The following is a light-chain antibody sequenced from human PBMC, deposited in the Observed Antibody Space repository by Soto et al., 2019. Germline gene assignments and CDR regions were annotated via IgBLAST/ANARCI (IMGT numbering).Light chain of an antibody. CDR3: HQYNNWPPLT. CDR1: QSVSSN. J-gene: IGKJ4*01. V-gene: IGKV3-15*01. CDR2: GAS. Sequence: DIVMTQSPATLSVSPGDRATLSCRASQSVSSNLAWYQQKFGQAPRLLIYGASTRATAIPARFSGSGSGTEFTLTISSLQSEDFAVYYCHQYNNWPPLTFGGGTKVEIK.